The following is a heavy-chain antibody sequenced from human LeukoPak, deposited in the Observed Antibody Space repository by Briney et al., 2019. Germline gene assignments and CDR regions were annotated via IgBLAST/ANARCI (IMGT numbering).Heavy chain of an antibody. CDR3: GRDLGGRSGY. D-gene: IGHD1-26*01. V-gene: IGHV3-30*03. J-gene: IGHJ4*02. Sequence: GGSLRLSCAASGFTFSGYAMHWVRQAPGKGLEWVAVISYDGSNKFYADSVKGRFTISRDSSKNTLYLQMNSLRAEDTAVYYCGRDLGGRSGYWGQGTLVTVSS. CDR2: ISYDGSNK. CDR1: GFTFSGYA.